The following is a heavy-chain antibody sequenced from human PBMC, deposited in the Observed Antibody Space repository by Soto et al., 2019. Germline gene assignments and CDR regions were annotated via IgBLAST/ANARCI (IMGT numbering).Heavy chain of an antibody. CDR3: VRVGGSGWTLDF. Sequence: ASVKVSCKASGYTFTRCGSSWVRQAPGQGPEWMGWISSYNGDTNYAQTFQGRVTITRDTSASTVYMELSSLRSEDTAVYYCVRVGGSGWTLDFWGQRTLVTVSS. CDR1: GYTFTRCG. CDR2: ISSYNGDT. J-gene: IGHJ4*02. V-gene: IGHV1-18*01. D-gene: IGHD6-25*01.